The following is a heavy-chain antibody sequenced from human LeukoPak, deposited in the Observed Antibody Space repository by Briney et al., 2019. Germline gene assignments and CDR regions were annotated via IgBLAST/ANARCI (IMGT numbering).Heavy chain of an antibody. D-gene: IGHD3-10*01. J-gene: IGHJ4*02. V-gene: IGHV4-59*12. Sequence: SETLSLTCTVSGGSISNYYWSWIRQPPGKGLEWIGYVFYSGNTNYNPSLKSRVTISVDTSKNQFSLKLSSVTAADTAVYYCARGSITMVRGVIIALSYYFDYWGQGTLVTVSS. CDR1: GGSISNYY. CDR3: ARGSITMVRGVIIALSYYFDY. CDR2: VFYSGNT.